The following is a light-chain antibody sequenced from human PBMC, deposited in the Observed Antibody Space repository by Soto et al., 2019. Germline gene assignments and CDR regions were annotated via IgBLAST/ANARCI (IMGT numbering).Light chain of an antibody. J-gene: IGKJ1*01. CDR1: QSVSTR. Sequence: DIQMTQSPSSLSASVGDRVTIICRASQSVSTRLAWYQQKPGKAPKVLIYDASSWAGGVPSRFTGSGSGTEFTLTINSLQPDVFATDYCQPYSVYWTYGQGTKVEIK. V-gene: IGKV1-5*02. CDR2: DAS. CDR3: QPYSVYWT.